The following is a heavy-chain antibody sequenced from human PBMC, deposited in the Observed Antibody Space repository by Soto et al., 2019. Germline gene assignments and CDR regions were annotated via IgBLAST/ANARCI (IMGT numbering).Heavy chain of an antibody. CDR1: GGSIRTTRYY. CDR3: AVVTSGDRSTISGVVIGAMDD. Sequence: QVQLQESGPGLVKFSQTLSLTCTVSGGSIRTTRYYWSWIRQHPGKGLEWIAYIYHSGSTYYNPSLKSRVDMTVDRSSNQFSMSLSSVTAADTAVYYCAVVTSGDRSTISGVVIGAMDDWGQGTTVTVSS. CDR2: IYHSGST. D-gene: IGHD3-3*01. V-gene: IGHV4-31*03. J-gene: IGHJ6*02.